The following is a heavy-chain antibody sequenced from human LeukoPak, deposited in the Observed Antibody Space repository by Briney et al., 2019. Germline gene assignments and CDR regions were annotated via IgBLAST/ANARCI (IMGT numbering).Heavy chain of an antibody. CDR1: GFTFSSYA. V-gene: IGHV3-30-3*01. CDR3: ARGALLGYCSGGSCYRPYTFDY. Sequence: PGGSLRLSCAASGFTFSSYAMHWVRQAPGKGLEWVAVISYDGSNKYYADSVKGRFTISRDNSKNTLYLQMNSLRAEDSAVYYCARGALLGYCSGGSCYRPYTFDYWGQGTLVTVSS. D-gene: IGHD2-15*01. CDR2: ISYDGSNK. J-gene: IGHJ4*02.